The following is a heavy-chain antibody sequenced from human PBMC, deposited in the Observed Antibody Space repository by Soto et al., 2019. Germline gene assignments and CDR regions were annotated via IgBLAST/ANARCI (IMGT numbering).Heavy chain of an antibody. CDR3: AKDHSNRLRYFDL. CDR1: GFTFNSYA. J-gene: IGHJ2*01. D-gene: IGHD6-13*01. Sequence: QVQLVESGGGVVQPGRSLRLSCAASGFTFNSYAMHWVRQAPGKGLEWVAVISYDGSNKYYADSVKGRVTVSRDNSKNTLFLQMNSLRVEDTAVYYCAKDHSNRLRYFDLWGRGTLVTVSS. V-gene: IGHV3-30*18. CDR2: ISYDGSNK.